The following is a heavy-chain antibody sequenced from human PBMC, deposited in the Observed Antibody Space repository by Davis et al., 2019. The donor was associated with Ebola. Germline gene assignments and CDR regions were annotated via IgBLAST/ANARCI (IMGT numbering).Heavy chain of an antibody. D-gene: IGHD6-13*01. CDR1: GFIVSNHY. CDR2: INHSGST. CDR3: ARVDSSSWCDY. V-gene: IGHV4-34*01. Sequence: ESLKISCAASGFIVSNHYMSWIRQPPGKGLEWIGEINHSGSTNYNPSLKSRVTISVDTSKNQFSLKLSSVTAADTAVYYCARVDSSSWCDYWGQGTLVTVSS. J-gene: IGHJ4*02.